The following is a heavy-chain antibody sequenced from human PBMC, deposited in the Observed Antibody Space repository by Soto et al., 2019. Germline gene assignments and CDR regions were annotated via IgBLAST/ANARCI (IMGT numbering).Heavy chain of an antibody. J-gene: IGHJ4*02. CDR2: IYYSGST. CDR3: AREGYDSSGYYHPSTWFDY. Sequence: SETLSLTCTVSGGSISSGGYYWSWIRQHPGKGLEWIGYIYYSGSTYYNPSLKSRVTISVDTSKNQFSLKLSSVTAADTAVYYCAREGYDSSGYYHPSTWFDYWGQGTLVTVSS. D-gene: IGHD3-22*01. CDR1: GGSISSGGYY. V-gene: IGHV4-31*03.